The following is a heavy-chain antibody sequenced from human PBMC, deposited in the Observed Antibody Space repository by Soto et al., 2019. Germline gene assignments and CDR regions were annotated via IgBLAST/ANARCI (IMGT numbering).Heavy chain of an antibody. CDR3: ARASQPDYYYYYGMDV. J-gene: IGHJ6*02. CDR2: IIPIFGTA. V-gene: IGHV1-69*13. CDR1: GGTFSSYA. D-gene: IGHD6-13*01. Sequence: ASVKVSCKASGGTFSSYAISWVRQAPGQGLEWMGGIIPIFGTANYAQKFQGRVTITADESTSTAYMELSSLRSEDTAVYYCARASQPDYYYYYGMDVWGQGTTVTVSS.